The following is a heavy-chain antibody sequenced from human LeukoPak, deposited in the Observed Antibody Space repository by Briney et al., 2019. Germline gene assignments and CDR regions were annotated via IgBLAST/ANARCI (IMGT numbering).Heavy chain of an antibody. CDR2: INHSGST. D-gene: IGHD2-2*01. J-gene: IGHJ4*02. CDR1: GFTFSNAW. V-gene: IGHV4-34*01. Sequence: GSLRLSCAASGFTFSNAWMSWVRQAPGKGLEWIGEINHSGSTNYNPSLKSRVSISVDTSKNQFSLKLHSVTAADTAVYYCARAPGAAIDWGQGTLVTVSS. CDR3: ARAPGAAID.